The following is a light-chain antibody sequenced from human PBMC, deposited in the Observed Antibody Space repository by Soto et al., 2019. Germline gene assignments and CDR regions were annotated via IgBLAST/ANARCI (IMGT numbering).Light chain of an antibody. CDR1: SSNIGSNY. V-gene: IGLV1-47*01. CDR3: AAWDDSLSGVI. J-gene: IGLJ2*01. Sequence: VLIQPPSASGTPGQRVTISCSGSSSNIGSNYVYWYQQLPGTAPKLLIYRNNQRPSGVPDRFSGSKSGTSASLAISGLRSEDEADYYCAAWDDSLSGVIFGGGTKLTVL. CDR2: RNN.